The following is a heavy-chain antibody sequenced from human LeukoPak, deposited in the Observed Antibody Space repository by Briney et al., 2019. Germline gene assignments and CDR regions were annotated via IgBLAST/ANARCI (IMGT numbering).Heavy chain of an antibody. CDR3: ARLTLTGVGGRGWFDS. CDR2: IYYSGST. Sequence: SETLSLTCTVSGGSISTYYWSWIRQSPGKGLEWIGSIYYSGSTNYNPSLKSRVTISADTSKNHLSLKLNSVTAADTASYYCARLTLTGVGGRGWFDSWGQGALVIVSS. D-gene: IGHD3-3*01. CDR1: GGSISTYY. V-gene: IGHV4-59*12. J-gene: IGHJ5*01.